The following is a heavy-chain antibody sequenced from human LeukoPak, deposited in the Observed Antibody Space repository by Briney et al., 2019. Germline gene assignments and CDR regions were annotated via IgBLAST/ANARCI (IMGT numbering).Heavy chain of an antibody. CDR1: GYSISSGYY. D-gene: IGHD1-26*01. Sequence: MASETPSLTCAVSGYSISSGYYWGWIRQPPGKGLEWIGTIYRSGSTYYNNPSLKSRVTISVDTSKNQFSLKLSSVTAADTAAYYCARGATTAFHFDYWGQGTLVTVSS. CDR3: ARGATTAFHFDY. J-gene: IGHJ4*02. V-gene: IGHV4-38-2*01. CDR2: IYRSGST.